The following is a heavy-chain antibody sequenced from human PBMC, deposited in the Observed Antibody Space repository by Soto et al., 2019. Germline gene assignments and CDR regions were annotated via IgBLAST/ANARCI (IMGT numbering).Heavy chain of an antibody. V-gene: IGHV4-39*02. D-gene: IGHD4-17*01. CDR2: IFYTGST. Sequence: QLQLQESGPGLVKPSETLSLTCSVSGDSINSNNYYWGWIRQPPGKGLEWIGNIFYTGSTFYNPSLKSRVTITIDTSKNNFSLELRSVTAADTAVYYCAGAARLRWGFDFWGPGTLVPVSS. J-gene: IGHJ4*02. CDR3: AGAARLRWGFDF. CDR1: GDSINSNNYY.